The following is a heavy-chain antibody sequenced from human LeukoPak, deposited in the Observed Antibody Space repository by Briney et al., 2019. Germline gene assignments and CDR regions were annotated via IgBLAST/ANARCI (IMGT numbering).Heavy chain of an antibody. Sequence: SGGSLRLSCSASGFTFTNYVMYWVRRAPGKGPECVSGISSNGGNTYYADSVKGRFTISRDNSKNTLYLQMSSLRAEDTAVYYCVKDSYDNTGYEYFQHWGQGTLVTGSS. CDR2: ISSNGGNT. D-gene: IGHD3-22*01. V-gene: IGHV3-64D*08. CDR3: VKDSYDNTGYEYFQH. CDR1: GFTFTNYV. J-gene: IGHJ1*01.